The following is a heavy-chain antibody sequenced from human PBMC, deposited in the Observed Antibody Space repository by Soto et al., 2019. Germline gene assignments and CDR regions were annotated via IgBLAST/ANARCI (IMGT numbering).Heavy chain of an antibody. D-gene: IGHD4-17*01. Sequence: QVQLVESGGGVVQPGRSLRLSCAASGFIFSSYGMHWVRQAPGKGLEWVAVIANDGSNKYYVDSVKGRFTISRDNSKNTLYLQINSLRAEDTAVHYCAKDMWGATVTSIDYWGQGTLVSVSS. CDR3: AKDMWGATVTSIDY. CDR2: IANDGSNK. CDR1: GFIFSSYG. J-gene: IGHJ4*02. V-gene: IGHV3-30*18.